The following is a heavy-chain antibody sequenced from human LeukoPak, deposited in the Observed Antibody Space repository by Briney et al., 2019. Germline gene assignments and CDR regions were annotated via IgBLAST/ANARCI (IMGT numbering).Heavy chain of an antibody. J-gene: IGHJ6*02. D-gene: IGHD6-19*01. CDR2: INHSGST. CDR3: ARGPYSSGWSPYYYYGMDV. Sequence: SETLSPTCAVYGGSFSGYYWSWIRQPPGKGLEWIGEINHSGSTNYNPSLKSRVTISVDTSKNQFSLKLSSVTAADTAVYYCARGPYSSGWSPYYYYGMDVWGQGTTVTVSS. CDR1: GGSFSGYY. V-gene: IGHV4-34*01.